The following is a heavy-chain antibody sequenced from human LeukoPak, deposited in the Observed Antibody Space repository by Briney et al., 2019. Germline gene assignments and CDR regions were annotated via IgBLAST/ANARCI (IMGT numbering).Heavy chain of an antibody. Sequence: PGGSLRLSCAASGFTFMNYAMNWVRQAPGKGLEWVSAIRGSGGSTYYADSVKGRFTISRDNSKNTLYLQMNSLRAEDTAIYYCAKPVGSSGWYGDFDCWGQGNLVTVSS. CDR2: IRGSGGST. V-gene: IGHV3-23*01. D-gene: IGHD6-19*01. J-gene: IGHJ4*02. CDR3: AKPVGSSGWYGDFDC. CDR1: GFTFMNYA.